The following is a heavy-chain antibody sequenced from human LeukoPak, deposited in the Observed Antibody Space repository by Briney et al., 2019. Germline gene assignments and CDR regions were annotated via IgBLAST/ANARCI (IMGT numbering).Heavy chain of an antibody. Sequence: SGTLSLTCTVSGGSISSSSYYWGWIRQPPGKGLEWIGSIYYSGGTYYNPSLKSRVTISVDTSKSQFSLRLSSVTAADTAVYYCARHTSGWHDAFDIWGQGTMVTVSS. CDR1: GGSISSSSYY. V-gene: IGHV4-39*01. CDR2: IYYSGGT. CDR3: ARHTSGWHDAFDI. J-gene: IGHJ3*02. D-gene: IGHD6-19*01.